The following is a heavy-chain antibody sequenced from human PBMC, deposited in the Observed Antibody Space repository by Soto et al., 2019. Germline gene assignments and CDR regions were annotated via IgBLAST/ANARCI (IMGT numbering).Heavy chain of an antibody. CDR2: IYPGDSDT. D-gene: IGHD1-26*01. J-gene: IGHJ3*02. V-gene: IGHV5-51*01. Sequence: GESLKISCKGSGYSYTNYWIGWVRQMPGKGLEWMGIIYPGDSDTRYSPSFQGQVTISADQSISTAYLQWSSLKASYTAMYYCARGTSYYTYAFDIWGQGTMVTVSS. CDR3: ARGTSYYTYAFDI. CDR1: GYSYTNYW.